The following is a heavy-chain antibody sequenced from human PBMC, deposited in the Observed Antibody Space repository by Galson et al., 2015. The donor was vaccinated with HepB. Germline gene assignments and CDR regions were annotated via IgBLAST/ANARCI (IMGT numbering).Heavy chain of an antibody. Sequence: SLRLSCAASGFSFNYFPMHWVRQAPGKGLEWVAVISYTGSYTDYADFGRGRFTISRDNSKNALYLQMNSLRGEDTALYYCVRPRGAGAGDYQNWYFDLWGRGTLVTVSS. D-gene: IGHD4-17*01. CDR2: ISYTGSYT. CDR1: GFSFNYFP. V-gene: IGHV3-30-3*01. CDR3: VRPRGAGAGDYQNWYFDL. J-gene: IGHJ2*01.